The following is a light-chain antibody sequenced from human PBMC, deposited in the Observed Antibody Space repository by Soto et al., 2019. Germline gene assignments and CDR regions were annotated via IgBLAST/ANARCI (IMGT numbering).Light chain of an antibody. V-gene: IGKV3-15*01. Sequence: EILMTQSPAILSVSPGERVTLSCRASQSVTSNLAWYQHTPGQSPRLLISGASSGATGLPPRFSGSRSGTDFSLTINSLQSEDAAVYYYQHYHHWPVTCGGGTKVEIK. CDR1: QSVTSN. J-gene: IGKJ4*01. CDR3: QHYHHWPVT. CDR2: GAS.